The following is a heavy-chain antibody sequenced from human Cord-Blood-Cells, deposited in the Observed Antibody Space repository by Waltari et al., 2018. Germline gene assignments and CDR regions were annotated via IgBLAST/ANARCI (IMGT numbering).Heavy chain of an antibody. CDR1: GGAISSGGYY. CDR2: IYYRGCT. Sequence: VQLLESDPGPVKPSQTLSLTCTVSGGAISSGGYYWRWIRPHPGKGLEWIGYIYYRGCTYYNPSLKSRVTISVDTSKNRFSLNLSSGTGAGTAVYYCARVPLHGSGTIRWFDPWGQGTLVTVSS. J-gene: IGHJ5*02. V-gene: IGHV4-31*03. CDR3: ARVPLHGSGTIRWFDP. D-gene: IGHD3-10*01.